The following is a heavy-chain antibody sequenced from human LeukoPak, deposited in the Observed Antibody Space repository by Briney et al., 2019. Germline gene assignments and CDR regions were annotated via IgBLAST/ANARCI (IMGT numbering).Heavy chain of an antibody. CDR3: ARDTSIAARPVGSPDY. Sequence: SETLSLTCAVYGGSFSGYYWSWIRQPPGKGLEWIGEINHSGSTNYNPSLKSRVTISVDTSKNQFSLKLSSVTAADTAVYYCARDTSIAARPVGSPDYWGQGTLVTVSS. CDR1: GGSFSGYY. V-gene: IGHV4-34*01. D-gene: IGHD6-6*01. J-gene: IGHJ4*02. CDR2: INHSGST.